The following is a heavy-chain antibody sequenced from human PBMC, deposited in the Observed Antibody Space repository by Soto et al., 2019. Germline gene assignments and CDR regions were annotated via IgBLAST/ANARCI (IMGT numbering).Heavy chain of an antibody. Sequence: GTSVKVSCEASGDSFTSYGISRVRQAPGQGLEWMGWISAYNGNTNYAQKLQGRVTMTTDTSTSTAYMELRSLRSDDTAVYYCARVGIAVAENYYYGMDVWGQGTTVTVSS. D-gene: IGHD6-19*01. CDR3: ARVGIAVAENYYYGMDV. CDR2: ISAYNGNT. CDR1: GDSFTSYG. V-gene: IGHV1-18*01. J-gene: IGHJ6*02.